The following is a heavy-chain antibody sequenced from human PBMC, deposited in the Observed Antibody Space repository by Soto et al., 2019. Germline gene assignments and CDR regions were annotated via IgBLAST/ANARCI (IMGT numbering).Heavy chain of an antibody. CDR1: GYSFTSYW. CDR3: ARHSGVAEDGTD. CDR2: IYPGDSDT. D-gene: IGHD6-13*01. V-gene: IGHV5-51*01. J-gene: IGHJ1*01. Sequence: GETLKLSCKGSGYSFTSYWIGWVRQMPGKGLEWMGVIYPGDSDTRYIPSFQGQVAVSADKSINTAYLQWSSLKASDTAMYYCARHSGVAEDGTDWGQGTLVTVSS.